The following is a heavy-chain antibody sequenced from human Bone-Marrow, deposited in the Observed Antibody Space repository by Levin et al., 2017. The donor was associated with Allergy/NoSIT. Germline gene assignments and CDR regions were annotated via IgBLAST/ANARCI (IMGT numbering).Heavy chain of an antibody. CDR3: AWHYGYGCDQ. D-gene: IGHD5-18*01. CDR1: GFSFSIYY. CDR2: IFSRGTNT. V-gene: IGHV3-11*01. Sequence: GGSLRLSCAASGFSFSIYYMSWIRQAPGKGLEWVSYIFSRGTNTYYADPVKGRFTTFRNNAKSSRFLQMDSLTPDDTAVCYWAWHYGYGCDQWGQGTLVTVSS. J-gene: IGHJ4*02.